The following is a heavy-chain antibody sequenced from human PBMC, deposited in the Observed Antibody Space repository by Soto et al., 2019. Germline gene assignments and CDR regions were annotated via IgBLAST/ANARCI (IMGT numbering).Heavy chain of an antibody. J-gene: IGHJ4*02. CDR3: ARGPVGRYFDWLPDY. CDR2: IYNSGRT. D-gene: IGHD3-9*01. Sequence: SETLSLTCTVSGGSISSYQWSWIRQPPGKGLEWIGHIYNSGRTNYNPSLKSRVTISLDTSKNQFSLKLSSVTAADTAVYYCARGPVGRYFDWLPDYWGQGTLVT. V-gene: IGHV4-59*01. CDR1: GGSISSYQ.